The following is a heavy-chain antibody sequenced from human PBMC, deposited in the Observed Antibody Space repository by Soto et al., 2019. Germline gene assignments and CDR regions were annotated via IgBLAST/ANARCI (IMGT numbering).Heavy chain of an antibody. CDR3: ASRGTAAGMRSVYFDY. CDR1: GFTVSSNY. Sequence: GGSLRLSCAASGFTVSSNYMSWVRQAPGKGLEWVSVIYSGGSTYYADSVKGRFTISRHNSKNTLYLQMNSLRAEDTAVYYCASRGTAAGMRSVYFDYWGQGTLVTVSS. V-gene: IGHV3-53*04. J-gene: IGHJ4*02. D-gene: IGHD6-13*01. CDR2: IYSGGST.